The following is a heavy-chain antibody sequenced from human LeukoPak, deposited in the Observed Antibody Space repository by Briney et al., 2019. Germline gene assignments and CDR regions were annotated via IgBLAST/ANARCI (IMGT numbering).Heavy chain of an antibody. V-gene: IGHV4-30-2*01. J-gene: IGHJ4*02. Sequence: SETLSLTCTVSGGSISSGGYYWSWIRQPPGKGLEWIGYIYHSGSTYYNPSLKSRVTISVDRSKNQFSLKLSSVTAADTAVYYCARDRGGSSDFWNGYGPDYWGQGTLVTVSS. CDR2: IYHSGST. D-gene: IGHD3-3*01. CDR1: GGSISSGGYY. CDR3: ARDRGGSSDFWNGYGPDY.